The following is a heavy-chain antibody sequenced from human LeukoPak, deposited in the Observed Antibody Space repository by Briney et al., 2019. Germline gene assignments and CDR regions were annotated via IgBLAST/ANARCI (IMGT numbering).Heavy chain of an antibody. D-gene: IGHD5-18*01. CDR1: GFTFSRHW. CDR3: ASDTVDTAVGIDY. V-gene: IGHV3-74*01. Sequence: QSGGSLRLSCAASGFTFSRHWMHWVRQAPGKGLVWVSRRNSDGRSTNYADSVKGRFTISRDNAKNTLYLQMHSLRAEDTAVYYCASDTVDTAVGIDYWGQGTLVTVSS. J-gene: IGHJ4*02. CDR2: RNSDGRST.